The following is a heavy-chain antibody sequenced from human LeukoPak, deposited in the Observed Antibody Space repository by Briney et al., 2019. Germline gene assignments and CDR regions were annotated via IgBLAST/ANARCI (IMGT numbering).Heavy chain of an antibody. CDR3: ARYSSSWYWFDP. Sequence: SESLSLTCTVSGGSVSSGSYYWSWIRQPPGKGLEWIGYIYYSGSTNYNPSLKSRVTISVDTSKNQFSLKLSSVTAADTAVYYCARYSSSWYWFDPWGQGTVVTVSS. CDR1: GGSVSSGSYY. CDR2: IYYSGST. V-gene: IGHV4-61*01. J-gene: IGHJ5*02. D-gene: IGHD6-13*01.